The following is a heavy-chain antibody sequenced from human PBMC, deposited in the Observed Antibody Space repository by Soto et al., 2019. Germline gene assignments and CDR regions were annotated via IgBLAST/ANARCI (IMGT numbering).Heavy chain of an antibody. Sequence: EVQLVESGGGLVQPGGSLRLSCAASGFTFSSYSMNWVRQAPGKGLEWVSYISSGSSNMYYADSVKGRFTISRDNAKNSLYLQMNSLRGEDTAVYYCARARSSGIAFALEYWGQGTLVTVSS. V-gene: IGHV3-48*01. J-gene: IGHJ4*02. CDR3: ARARSSGIAFALEY. CDR2: ISSGSSNM. CDR1: GFTFSSYS. D-gene: IGHD3-10*01.